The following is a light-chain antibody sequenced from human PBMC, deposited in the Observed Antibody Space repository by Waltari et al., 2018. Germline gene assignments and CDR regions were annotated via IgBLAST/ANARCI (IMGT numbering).Light chain of an antibody. V-gene: IGKV1-5*03. CDR1: ESINSW. CDR2: KAS. Sequence: DIQMTQSPSTLSASVGDNVTITCRASESINSWLAWYQQTPGKAPKVLIYKASTLESGVPSRFSGSASGTEFTLTISSLQPDDFATYYCLLYNTYPYTFGQGTKLEIK. J-gene: IGKJ2*01. CDR3: LLYNTYPYT.